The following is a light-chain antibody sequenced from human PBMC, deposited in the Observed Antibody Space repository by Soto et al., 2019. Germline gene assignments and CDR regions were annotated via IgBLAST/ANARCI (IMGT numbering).Light chain of an antibody. CDR3: QQSYSTPLYT. CDR1: QSIATY. CDR2: AAS. J-gene: IGKJ2*01. V-gene: IGKV1-39*01. Sequence: DILMTQSPSSLSASVGDRVTISCRASQSIATYVNWYQHKEGKAPNLLIYAASSLQTGVPSRFSGSGSGRDFTLTISSLQPEDIATYYCQQSYSTPLYTFGQGTRVEMK.